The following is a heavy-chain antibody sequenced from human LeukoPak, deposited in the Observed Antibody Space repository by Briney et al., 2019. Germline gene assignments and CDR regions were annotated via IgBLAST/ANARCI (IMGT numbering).Heavy chain of an antibody. CDR1: GGTFSSYA. Sequence: GSSVKVSCKASGGTFSSYAISWVRQAPGQGLEWMGGIIPIFGTANYAQKFQGRVTITTDESTSTAYMELSSLRSEDTAVYYCARLGYCSSTSCYAWGWFDPWGQGTLVTVSS. CDR3: ARLGYCSSTSCYAWGWFDP. J-gene: IGHJ5*02. D-gene: IGHD2-2*01. V-gene: IGHV1-69*05. CDR2: IIPIFGTA.